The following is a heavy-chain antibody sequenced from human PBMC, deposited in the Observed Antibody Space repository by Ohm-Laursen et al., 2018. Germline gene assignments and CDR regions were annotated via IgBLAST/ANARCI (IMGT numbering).Heavy chain of an antibody. CDR3: ARGRLGGTRSALDI. Sequence: ASVKVSCTTSVYTFITYAIPWVRQASGHGLEWMGWMSPKSGDTGYAHKFQGRATMARNASISTANMEMSSLRSEDTAVYDCARGRLGGTRSALDIWGQGTMVTVSS. D-gene: IGHD1-1*01. CDR1: VYTFITYA. J-gene: IGHJ3*02. CDR2: MSPKSGDT. V-gene: IGHV1-8*01.